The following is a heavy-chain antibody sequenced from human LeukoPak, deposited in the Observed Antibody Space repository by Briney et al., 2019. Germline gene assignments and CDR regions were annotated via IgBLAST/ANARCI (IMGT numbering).Heavy chain of an antibody. V-gene: IGHV3-11*01. CDR2: ISSSGSTI. D-gene: IGHD1-26*01. J-gene: IGHJ4*02. CDR1: GFTFSDYY. CDR3: AREATTGLIDY. Sequence: GGSLRLSCAASGFTFSDYYMSWIRQAPGKGLEWVSYISSSGSTIYYADSVKGRFTISRDNAKNPLYLQTNSLRAEDTAVYYCAREATTGLIDYWGQGTLVTVSS.